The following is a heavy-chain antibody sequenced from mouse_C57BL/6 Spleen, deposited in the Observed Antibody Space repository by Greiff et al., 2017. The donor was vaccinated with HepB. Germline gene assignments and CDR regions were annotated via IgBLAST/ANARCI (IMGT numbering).Heavy chain of an antibody. CDR3: ARSSSWYDLDV. CDR1: GYTFTSYW. D-gene: IGHD1-1*01. V-gene: IGHV1-55*01. Sequence: VQLQQPGAELVKPGASVKMSCKASGYTFTSYWITWVKQRPGQGLEWIGDIYPVSGSTNYNEKFKSKATLTVDTSSSTAYMQLSSLTSVDSAVYYGARSSSWYDLDVWGTGTTVTVSS. J-gene: IGHJ1*03. CDR2: IYPVSGST.